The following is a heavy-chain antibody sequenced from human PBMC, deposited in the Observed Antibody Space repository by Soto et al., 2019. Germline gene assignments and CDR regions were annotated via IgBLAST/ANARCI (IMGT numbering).Heavy chain of an antibody. CDR2: IYYIGTS. CDR3: ARVLRDVLSDSYYWYFVL. Sequence: QVQLQESGPGLVKPSQTLSLTCTVSGASISSGGYYWGWIRQHPGKGLEWIGFIYYIGTSYYNPSLESRITLSVETSKYHFSLNLTSVTAADTAVYYCARVLRDVLSDSYYWYFVLWGRGTLVTVSS. CDR1: GASISSGGYY. J-gene: IGHJ2*01. V-gene: IGHV4-31*03. D-gene: IGHD3-3*01.